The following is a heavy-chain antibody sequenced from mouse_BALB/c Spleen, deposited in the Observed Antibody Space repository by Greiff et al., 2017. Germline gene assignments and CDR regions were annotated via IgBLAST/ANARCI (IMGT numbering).Heavy chain of an antibody. J-gene: IGHJ4*01. V-gene: IGHV1-53*01. Sequence: QVQLQQPGAELVKPGASVKLSCKASVYTFTSYWMHWVKQRPGQGLEWIGEINPGSGGTNYNEKFKGKATLTADKSSSTAYMQLSSLTSDDSAVYFCARYDGYYEAMDYWGQGTSVTVSS. CDR1: VYTFTSYW. CDR3: ARYDGYYEAMDY. CDR2: INPGSGGT. D-gene: IGHD2-3*01.